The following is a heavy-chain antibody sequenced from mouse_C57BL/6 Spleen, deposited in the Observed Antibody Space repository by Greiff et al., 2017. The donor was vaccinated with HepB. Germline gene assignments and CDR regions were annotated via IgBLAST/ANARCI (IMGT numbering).Heavy chain of an antibody. CDR3: ARPLYYSNYPWYFDV. D-gene: IGHD2-5*01. V-gene: IGHV1-82*01. Sequence: QVHVKQSGPELVKPGASVKISCKASGYAFSSSWMNWVKQRPGKGLEWIGRIYPGDGDTNYNGKFKGKATLTADKSSSTAYMQLSSLTSEDSAVYFCARPLYYSNYPWYFDVWGTGTTVTVSS. J-gene: IGHJ1*03. CDR2: IYPGDGDT. CDR1: GYAFSSSW.